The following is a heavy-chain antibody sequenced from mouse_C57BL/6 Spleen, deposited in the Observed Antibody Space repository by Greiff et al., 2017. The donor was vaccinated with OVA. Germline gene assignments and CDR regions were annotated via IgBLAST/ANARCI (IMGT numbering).Heavy chain of an antibody. Sequence: VQLQQPGAELVKPGASVKLSCKASGYTFTSYWMHWVKQRPGQGLEWIGMIHPNSGSTNYNEKFKSKATLTVDKSSSTAYMQLSSLTSEDSAVYYCAKLGQDYAMDYWGQGTSVTVSS. CDR2: IHPNSGST. J-gene: IGHJ4*01. CDR1: GYTFTSYW. CDR3: AKLGQDYAMDY. V-gene: IGHV1-64*01. D-gene: IGHD4-1*01.